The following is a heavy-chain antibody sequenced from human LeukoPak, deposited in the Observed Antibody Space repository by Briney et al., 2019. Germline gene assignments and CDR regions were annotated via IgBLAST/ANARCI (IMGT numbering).Heavy chain of an antibody. J-gene: IGHJ4*02. CDR1: GGPFGGHY. CDR3: ARRGGYRYYFDY. V-gene: IGHV4-34*01. CDR2: INHSGST. D-gene: IGHD5-12*01. Sequence: PSETLSLTCAVYGGPFGGHYWSWIRQPPGKGLEWIGEINHSGSTNYNPSLKSRVTISVDTSKNQFSLKLSSVTAADTAVYYCARRGGYRYYFDYWGQGTLVTVSS.